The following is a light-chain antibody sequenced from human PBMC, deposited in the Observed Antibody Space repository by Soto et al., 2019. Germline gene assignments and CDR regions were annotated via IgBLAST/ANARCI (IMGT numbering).Light chain of an antibody. CDR2: DTS. CDR1: QSVSSS. J-gene: IGKJ1*01. V-gene: IGKV3-15*01. CDR3: QQRSNWPPWT. Sequence: EIVVTQSPATLSVSPGERVTLSCRASQSVSSSLAWYQQRPGQAPRLLIYDTSTRAAGISARFSGSGSGTEFTLTISSLQSEDFAVYYCQQRSNWPPWTFGQGTKVDIK.